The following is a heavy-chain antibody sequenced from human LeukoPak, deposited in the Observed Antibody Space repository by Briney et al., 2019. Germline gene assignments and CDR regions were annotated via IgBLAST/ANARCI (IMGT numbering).Heavy chain of an antibody. V-gene: IGHV1-69*02. D-gene: IGHD2-2*02. CDR2: IIPILGIA. CDR3: ARGDANGYCSSTSCYIG. Sequence: SVKVSCKASGGTFSSYTISWVRQAPGQGPEWMGRIIPILGIANYAQKFQGRVTITADKSTSTAYMELSSLRSEDTAVYYCARGDANGYCSSTSCYIGWGQGTLVTVSS. J-gene: IGHJ4*02. CDR1: GGTFSSYT.